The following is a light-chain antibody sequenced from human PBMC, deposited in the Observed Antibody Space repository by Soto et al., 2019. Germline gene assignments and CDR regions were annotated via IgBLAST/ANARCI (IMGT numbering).Light chain of an antibody. J-gene: IGLJ2*01. V-gene: IGLV2-14*01. Sequence: QSALTQPASVSGSPGQSITISCTGTEVGAHRFVSWYQQVPGTAPKLLIYEVIKRPSGISPRFSGSKAGNTASLTISGLQADDEADYFCSPYTSASTSFGGGTKLTVL. CDR3: SPYTSASTS. CDR1: EVGAHRF. CDR2: EVI.